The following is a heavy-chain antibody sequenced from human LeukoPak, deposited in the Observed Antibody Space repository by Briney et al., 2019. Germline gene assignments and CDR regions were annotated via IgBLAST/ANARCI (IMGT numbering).Heavy chain of an antibody. V-gene: IGHV1-46*01. CDR1: GYTFTSYY. CDR3: ARDGPRIAALGEDFDY. Sequence: ASVKVSCKASGYTFTSYYMHWVRQAPGQGLEWMGIINPSRGSTRYAQKFQGRVTMTRDASTSTVYMELSSLRAEDTAVYYCARDGPRIAALGEDFDYWGQGTLVTVSS. J-gene: IGHJ4*02. D-gene: IGHD6-6*01. CDR2: INPSRGST.